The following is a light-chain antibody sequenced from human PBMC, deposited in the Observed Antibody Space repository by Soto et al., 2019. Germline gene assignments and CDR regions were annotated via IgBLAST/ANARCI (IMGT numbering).Light chain of an antibody. CDR2: GAS. Sequence: EIVLTQSPATLSVSPGDRVTLSCRASQSVDINLAWYQQRPGQAPRLLVYGASTKATDMPGRFSGRGSGTEFTLTINNLQSEDFAVYYCQQYRNWPRTFGQGNKGEIK. J-gene: IGKJ1*01. V-gene: IGKV3-15*01. CDR3: QQYRNWPRT. CDR1: QSVDIN.